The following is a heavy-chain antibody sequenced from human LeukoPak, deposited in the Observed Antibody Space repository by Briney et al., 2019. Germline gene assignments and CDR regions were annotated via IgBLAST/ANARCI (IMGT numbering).Heavy chain of an antibody. CDR3: ARDSSSWSYYFDY. J-gene: IGHJ4*02. CDR1: GGTFSSYA. Sequence: SVKVSCKASGGTFSSYAISCVRQAPGQGLEWMGGIIPISGTANYAQNFQGRVTIPADESTSTAYMELSSLRSEDTAVYYCARDSSSWSYYFDYWGQGTLVTVSS. V-gene: IGHV1-69*13. CDR2: IIPISGTA. D-gene: IGHD6-13*01.